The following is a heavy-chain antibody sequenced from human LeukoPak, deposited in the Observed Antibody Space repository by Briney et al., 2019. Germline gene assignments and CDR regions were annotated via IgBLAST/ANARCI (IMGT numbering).Heavy chain of an antibody. J-gene: IGHJ4*02. CDR1: GYTFTSYG. D-gene: IGHD2-15*01. CDR2: ISAYSGNT. V-gene: IGHV1-18*04. Sequence: ASVKVSCKASGYTFTSYGISWVRQAPGQGLEWMGWISAYSGNTNYAQKLQGRVTMTTDTSTSTAYMELRSLRSDDTAVYYCARDLGVVVAADYFDYWGQGTLVPVSS. CDR3: ARDLGVVVAADYFDY.